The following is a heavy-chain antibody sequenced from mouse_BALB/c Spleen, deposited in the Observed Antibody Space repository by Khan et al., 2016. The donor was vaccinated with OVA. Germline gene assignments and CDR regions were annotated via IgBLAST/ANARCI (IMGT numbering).Heavy chain of an antibody. V-gene: IGHV1-77*01. CDR3: ARFATTVADY. D-gene: IGHD1-1*01. CDR1: GYTFTDYI. CDR2: IYPGSGTT. Sequence: QVQLKESGPELVKPGASVKMSCKASGYTFTDYIISWVKQRTGQGLEWIGEIYPGSGTTHYNEKFKGKATLTADKSSNTAYMQLHSLTSEDSAIYFCARFATTVADYWGQGTTLTVSS. J-gene: IGHJ2*01.